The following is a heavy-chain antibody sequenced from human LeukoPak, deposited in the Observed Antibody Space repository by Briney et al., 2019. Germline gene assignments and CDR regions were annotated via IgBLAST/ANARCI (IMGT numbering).Heavy chain of an antibody. V-gene: IGHV3-48*03. J-gene: IGHJ4*02. CDR2: ISTSGTIE. CDR1: GFTFSNYE. CDR3: ARGLGNFDY. Sequence: GGSLRLSCAASGFTFSNYEMNWVRQAPGKGLEWISYISTSGTIEYYADSVKGRFTISRDHARNSLYLQMNSLRTEDTAVYYCARGLGNFDYWGQGTLVTVSS. D-gene: IGHD1-26*01.